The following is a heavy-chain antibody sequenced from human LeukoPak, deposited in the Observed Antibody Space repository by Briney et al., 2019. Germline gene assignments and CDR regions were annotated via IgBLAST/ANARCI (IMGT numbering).Heavy chain of an antibody. CDR3: ARDVDYGGRLDN. Sequence: PGRSLRLSCAASGFTFTSYTFNWVRQAPGKGLEWVSVISHDGSNTYNADSVKGRFTFSRDNSKNTLYLQMNSLRAEDTAVYYCARDVDYGGRLDNWGQGTLVTVSS. CDR2: ISHDGSNT. J-gene: IGHJ4*02. V-gene: IGHV3-30-3*01. CDR1: GFTFTSYT. D-gene: IGHD4-23*01.